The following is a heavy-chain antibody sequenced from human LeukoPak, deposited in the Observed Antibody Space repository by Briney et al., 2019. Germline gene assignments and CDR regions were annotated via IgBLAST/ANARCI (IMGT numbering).Heavy chain of an antibody. Sequence: GGSLRLSCAASGFTFSSYGMHWVRQAPGKGLEWVAVISYDGSNKYYADSVKGRFTISRDNSKNTLYLQMNSLRAEDTAVCYCAKGPSGMDVWGKGTTVTVSS. J-gene: IGHJ6*04. V-gene: IGHV3-30*18. CDR2: ISYDGSNK. CDR1: GFTFSSYG. CDR3: AKGPSGMDV.